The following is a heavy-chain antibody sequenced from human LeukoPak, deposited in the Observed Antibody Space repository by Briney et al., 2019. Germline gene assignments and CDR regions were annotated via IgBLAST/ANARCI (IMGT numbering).Heavy chain of an antibody. Sequence: GRSLRLSCAASGFTFSTYWIHWVRQAPGKGLVWVSHITSDGSSASYADSVKGRFSISRDNAKNTLYLQMNSLRAEDTAVYYCVRGDSSGQTYWGQGTLVTVSS. CDR1: GFTFSTYW. J-gene: IGHJ4*02. D-gene: IGHD3-22*01. CDR3: VRGDSSGQTY. CDR2: ITSDGSSA. V-gene: IGHV3-74*01.